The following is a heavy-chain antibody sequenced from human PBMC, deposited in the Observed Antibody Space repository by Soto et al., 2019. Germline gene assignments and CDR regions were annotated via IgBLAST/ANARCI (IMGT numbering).Heavy chain of an antibody. D-gene: IGHD2-15*01. Sequence: QVQLVQSGAEVKKPGASVKVSCKASGYIFTAYSMHWVRQAPGLGLEWMGVVNPSGGSTNYAQKFQGRITMTRDTSTSTVYMDLSSLTSEHTAVYYCAREENCSDGICYSEYFQRWGQGTLVTVSS. CDR3: AREENCSDGICYSEYFQR. CDR2: VNPSGGST. CDR1: GYIFTAYS. J-gene: IGHJ1*01. V-gene: IGHV1-46*01.